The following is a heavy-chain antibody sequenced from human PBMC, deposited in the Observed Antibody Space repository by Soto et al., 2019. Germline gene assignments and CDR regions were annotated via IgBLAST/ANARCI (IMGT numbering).Heavy chain of an antibody. Sequence: PGGSLRLSCAASRFNFSAYGMHWVRQAPGKGLEWVAGISYDGVNKFYSASMKGRLTVSRDNAKNTFYLQMNSLRPADTALYYCAKARYASGWSGLDTWCQGALVTVSS. CDR3: AKARYASGWSGLDT. V-gene: IGHV3-30*18. D-gene: IGHD6-19*01. J-gene: IGHJ5*02. CDR2: ISYDGVNK. CDR1: RFNFSAYG.